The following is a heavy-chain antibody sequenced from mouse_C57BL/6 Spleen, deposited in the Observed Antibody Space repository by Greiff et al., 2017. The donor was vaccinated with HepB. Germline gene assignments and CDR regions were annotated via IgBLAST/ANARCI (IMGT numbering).Heavy chain of an antibody. CDR2: IYPSDSET. V-gene: IGHV1-61*01. CDR3: ARSLYYDFDY. Sequence: QVQLKESGAELVRPGSSVKLSCKASGYTFTSYWMDWVKQRPGQGLEWIGNIYPSDSETHYNQKFKDKATLTVDKSSSTAYMQLSSLTSEDSAVYYCARSLYYDFDYWGQGTTLTVSS. CDR1: GYTFTSYW. D-gene: IGHD2-4*01. J-gene: IGHJ2*01.